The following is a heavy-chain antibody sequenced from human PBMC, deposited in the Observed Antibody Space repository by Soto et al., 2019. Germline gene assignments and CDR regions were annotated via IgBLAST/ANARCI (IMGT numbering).Heavy chain of an antibody. D-gene: IGHD3-10*01. CDR2: IKSKTDCETI. Sequence: EVQLVESGGGLVKPGGSLRLSCAASGFTFSKAWMNWVRQAPGKGLEWVGRIKSKTDCETIYYGAPVKGRFTTSRDGSKNTLSLQMNSMKMEDTAGYYCTTYSRQFGGGVWFDFWGQGTLVPVSS. J-gene: IGHJ4*02. CDR1: GFTFSKAW. CDR3: TTYSRQFGGGVWFDF. V-gene: IGHV3-15*07.